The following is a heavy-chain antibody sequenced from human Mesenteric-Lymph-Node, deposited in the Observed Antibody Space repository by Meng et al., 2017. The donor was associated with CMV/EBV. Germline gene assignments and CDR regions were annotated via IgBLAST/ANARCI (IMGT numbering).Heavy chain of an antibody. D-gene: IGHD7-27*01. V-gene: IGHV3-23*01. CDR2: ISGSGGT. Sequence: GESLKISCAASGFTLSDYAMNWVRQAPGKGLEWVSGISGSGGTSYTDSAKGRFTISRDNSKITLYLQMSSLRAEDTAVYYCARDRNWAFDYWGQGALVTVS. CDR1: GFTLSDYA. CDR3: ARDRNWAFDY. J-gene: IGHJ4*02.